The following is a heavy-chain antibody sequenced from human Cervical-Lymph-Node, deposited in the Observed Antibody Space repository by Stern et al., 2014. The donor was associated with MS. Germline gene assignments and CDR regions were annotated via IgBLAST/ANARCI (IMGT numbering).Heavy chain of an antibody. D-gene: IGHD3-10*01. J-gene: IGHJ6*02. CDR2: IRSKAYGGTT. CDR3: TRGAGGSGSYYFYYFGMDV. V-gene: IGHV3-49*03. Sequence: EMQLVESGGGLVQPGRSLRLSCTSSGFTFRDYAMSWFRQAPGKGLEWVGSIRSKAYGGTTEYAASVKGRFTISRDDSRSIAYLQVNSLKTEDTALYYCTRGAGGSGSYYFYYFGMDVWGQGTAVTVSS. CDR1: GFTFRDYA.